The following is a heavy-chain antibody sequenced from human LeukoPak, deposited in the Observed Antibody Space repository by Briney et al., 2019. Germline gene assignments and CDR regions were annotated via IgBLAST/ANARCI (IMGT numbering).Heavy chain of an antibody. J-gene: IGHJ4*02. CDR1: GFTFSSYS. CDR2: ISSSSSTI. Sequence: LSGGSLRLSCAASGFTFSSYSMNWVRQAPGKGLEWVSYISSSSSTIYYADSVKGRFTISRDNAKNSLYLQMNSLRAEDTAVYYCARVSRVYYDSSGYPYWGQGTLVTVSS. V-gene: IGHV3-48*04. D-gene: IGHD3-22*01. CDR3: ARVSRVYYDSSGYPY.